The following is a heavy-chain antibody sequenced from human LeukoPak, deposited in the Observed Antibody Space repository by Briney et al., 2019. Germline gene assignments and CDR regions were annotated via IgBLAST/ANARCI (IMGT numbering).Heavy chain of an antibody. CDR3: ATMGYCSSTSCYTDGIDH. CDR2: VDPEDGET. CDR1: GYTFTDYY. V-gene: IGHV1-69-2*01. D-gene: IGHD2-2*02. Sequence: ASVKVSCKASGYTFTDYYMNWVQQAPGKGLEWMGLVDPEDGETIYAEKFQGRVTITADTSTDTAYMELSSLRSEDTAVYYCATMGYCSSTSCYTDGIDHGGQGTLVTVSS. J-gene: IGHJ4*02.